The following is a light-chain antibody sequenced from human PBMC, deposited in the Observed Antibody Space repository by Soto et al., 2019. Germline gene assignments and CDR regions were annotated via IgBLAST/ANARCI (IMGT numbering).Light chain of an antibody. Sequence: EIVLTQSPGTLSLSPGERATLSCRASQTVTSSFLAWYQRKPGQAPRLLIYRASDRATGIPDRFSGSGSGTDFTLTISSLEPEDFAVYYCQQYHNSPPTFGQGTKADI. CDR3: QQYHNSPPT. CDR2: RAS. CDR1: QTVTSSF. J-gene: IGKJ1*01. V-gene: IGKV3-20*01.